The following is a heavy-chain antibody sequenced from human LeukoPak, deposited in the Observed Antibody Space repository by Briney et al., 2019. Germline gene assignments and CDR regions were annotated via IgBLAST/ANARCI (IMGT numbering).Heavy chain of an antibody. CDR3: ARDSEWLTFYGMDV. J-gene: IGHJ6*02. Sequence: ASVKVSCKASGSTFSSYAISWVRQAPGQGLEWMGTIIPILGIANYAQKFQGRVTITADKSTSTAYMELSSLRSEDTAVYYCARDSEWLTFYGMDVWGQGTTVTVSS. D-gene: IGHD3-3*01. CDR2: IIPILGIA. V-gene: IGHV1-69*04. CDR1: GSTFSSYA.